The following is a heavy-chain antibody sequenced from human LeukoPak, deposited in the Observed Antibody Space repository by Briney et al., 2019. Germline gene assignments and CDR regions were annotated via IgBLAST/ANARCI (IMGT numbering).Heavy chain of an antibody. J-gene: IGHJ6*03. CDR3: ARVSIDSSGWYGYYYYYMDV. V-gene: IGHV3-48*03. CDR1: GFTFSSYE. CDR2: ISGSGSTI. Sequence: PGGSLRLSCAASGFTFSSYEMNWVRQAPGKGLEWVSYISGSGSTIYYADSVKGRFTISRDNAKNSLYLQMNSLRAEDTAVYYCARVSIDSSGWYGYYYYYMDVWGKGTTVTISS. D-gene: IGHD6-19*01.